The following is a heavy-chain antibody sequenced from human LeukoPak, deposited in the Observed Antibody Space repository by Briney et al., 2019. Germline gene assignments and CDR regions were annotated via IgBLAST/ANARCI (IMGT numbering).Heavy chain of an antibody. CDR2: INPNNGGT. D-gene: IGHD4-17*01. J-gene: IGHJ4*02. CDR1: GYTFTGYY. Sequence: ASVKVSCKASGYTFTGYYMHWVRQAPGQGLEWMGWINPNNGGTNYAQKFQGRVTMTRDTSISTAYMELSRLRSDDTAVYYCARDWYGDYYFDYWGQGTLVTVSS. CDR3: ARDWYGDYYFDY. V-gene: IGHV1-2*02.